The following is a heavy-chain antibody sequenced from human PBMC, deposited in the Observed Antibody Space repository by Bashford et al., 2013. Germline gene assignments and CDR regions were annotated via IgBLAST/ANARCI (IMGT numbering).Heavy chain of an antibody. J-gene: IGHJ6*02. CDR1: VXPSAVDLL. CDR2: RLHWEH. V-gene: IGHV4-31*03. D-gene: IGHD3-10*01. Sequence: SETLSLTCTVSVXPSAVDLLLDLDPPHPGRAWSGWVYRLHWEHLLQPSLKSRVTISVDTSKNQFSLKLSSLTAADTAVYYCASLTTIRGVTLYYAMDVWGQGTPVTVSS. CDR3: ASLTTIRGVTLYYAMDV.